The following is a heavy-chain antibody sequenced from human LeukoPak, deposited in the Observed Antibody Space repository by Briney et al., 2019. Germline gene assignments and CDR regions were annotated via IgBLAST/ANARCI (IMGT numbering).Heavy chain of an antibody. V-gene: IGHV5-10-1*01. J-gene: IGHJ5*02. CDR1: GYSCTSYW. CDR2: IDPSDSYT. D-gene: IGHD6-13*01. CDR3: ARYGGYSSSWQNWFDP. Sequence: GESLKISCKGSGYSCTSYWISWVRQMPGKGLEWMGRIDPSDSYTNYSPSFQGHVTISADKSISTAYLQWSSLKASDTAMYYCARYGGYSSSWQNWFDPWGQGTLVTVSS.